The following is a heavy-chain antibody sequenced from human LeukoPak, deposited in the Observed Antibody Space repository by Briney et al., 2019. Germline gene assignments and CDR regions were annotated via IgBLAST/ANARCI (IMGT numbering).Heavy chain of an antibody. J-gene: IGHJ4*02. D-gene: IGHD5-12*01. CDR1: GFTFSSYG. Sequence: PGRSLRLSCAASGFTFSSYGVHWVRQAPGKGLEWVAVIWYDGSNKYYADSVKGRFTTSRDNSKNTLYLQMNSLRAEDTAVYYCATLQPKSGYDLGYWGQGTLVTVSS. CDR2: IWYDGSNK. CDR3: ATLQPKSGYDLGY. V-gene: IGHV3-33*01.